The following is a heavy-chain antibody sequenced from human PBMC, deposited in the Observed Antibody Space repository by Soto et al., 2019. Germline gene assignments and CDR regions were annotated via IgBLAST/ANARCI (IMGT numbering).Heavy chain of an antibody. J-gene: IGHJ4*02. CDR3: ARGGYYDSSL. CDR1: GCSISSYY. D-gene: IGHD3-22*01. CDR2: IYYSGST. Sequence: PSETLSLTCTVSGCSISSYYWSWILQPPGKGLEWIGYIYYSGSTNYNPSLKSRVTISVDTSKNQFSLKLSSVTAADTAVYYCARGGYYDSSLWGQGTLVTVS. V-gene: IGHV4-59*01.